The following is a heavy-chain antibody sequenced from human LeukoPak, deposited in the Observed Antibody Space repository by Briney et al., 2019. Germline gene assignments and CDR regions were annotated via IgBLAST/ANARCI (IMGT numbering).Heavy chain of an antibody. V-gene: IGHV3-23*01. CDR1: GFTFSSYG. D-gene: IGHD4-17*01. Sequence: PGGSLRLSCAASGFTFSSYGMSWVRQAPGKGLEWVSAISGSGGSTYYADSVKGRFTISRDNAKNSLYLQMNSLRAEDTAVYYCAREAYGDYGYWGQGTLVTVSS. CDR2: ISGSGGST. J-gene: IGHJ4*02. CDR3: AREAYGDYGY.